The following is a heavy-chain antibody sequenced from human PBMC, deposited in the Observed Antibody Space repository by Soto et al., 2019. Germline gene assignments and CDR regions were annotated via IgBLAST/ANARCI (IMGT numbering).Heavy chain of an antibody. D-gene: IGHD3-3*01. CDR3: AKSPVNYDFWSGYVD. CDR1: GFTFSSYA. Sequence: GGSLRLSCAASGFTFSSYAMSWVRQAPGKGLEWVSAISGSGGSTYYAASVKGRFTISRDNSKNTLYLQMNSLRAEDTAVYYCAKSPVNYDFWSGYVDWGQGTLVTVSS. CDR2: ISGSGGST. V-gene: IGHV3-23*01. J-gene: IGHJ4*02.